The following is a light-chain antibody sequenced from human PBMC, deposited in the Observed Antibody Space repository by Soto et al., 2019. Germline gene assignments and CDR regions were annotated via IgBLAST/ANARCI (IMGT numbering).Light chain of an antibody. V-gene: IGLV2-23*03. J-gene: IGLJ2*01. CDR3: TSYAGNRTFV. CDR1: SSDFGIFDL. CDR2: EGS. Sequence: QSVLTQPASVSGSPGQSITISCTATSSDFGIFDLVSWYKQYPGKAPKVIIFEGSKRPSGVSDRFSGSTSGNTASLTISGLQAGDGADYHCTSYAGNRTFVFGGGTKLTVL.